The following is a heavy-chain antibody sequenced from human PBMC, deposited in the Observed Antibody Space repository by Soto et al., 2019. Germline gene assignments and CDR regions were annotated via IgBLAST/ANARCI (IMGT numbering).Heavy chain of an antibody. CDR1: GLTFSSYW. CDR3: AREGLTYSSGWIDC. D-gene: IGHD6-19*01. V-gene: IGHV3-7*03. CDR2: IKQDGSEK. J-gene: IGHJ5*01. Sequence: EVQLVESGGGVVQPGGSLRLSCEASGLTFSSYWMSWVRQAPGKGLEWVANIKQDGSEKYYVDSVKGRFTISRDNAKNSLYLQMHSVRAAGTAVYYCAREGLTYSSGWIDCWGQGTLVTVSS.